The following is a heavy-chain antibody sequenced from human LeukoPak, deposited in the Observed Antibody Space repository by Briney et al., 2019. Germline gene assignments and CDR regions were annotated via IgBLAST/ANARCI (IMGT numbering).Heavy chain of an antibody. CDR2: ISSNGGST. CDR3: VKDDSYYYDRSGRAY. V-gene: IGHV3-64D*09. CDR1: GCTFSTYA. D-gene: IGHD3-22*01. J-gene: IGHJ4*02. Sequence: PGGSLRLSCSASGCTFSTYAMHWVRQAPGKGLEYVSAISSNGGSTYYADSVKGRFTISRDNSKNTLYLQMSSLRAEDTAVYHCVKDDSYYYDRSGRAYWGQGTLVTVSS.